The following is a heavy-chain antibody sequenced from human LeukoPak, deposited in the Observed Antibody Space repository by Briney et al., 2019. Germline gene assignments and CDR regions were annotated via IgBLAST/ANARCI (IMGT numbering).Heavy chain of an antibody. CDR2: ISGSGGST. CDR3: ARREWELSDY. CDR1: GFTFSSYA. J-gene: IGHJ4*02. D-gene: IGHD1-26*01. Sequence: PGGSLRLSCAASGFTFSSYAMSWVRQAPGKGLEWVSGISGSGGSTYYADSVKGRFTISRDNSKNTLYLQMNSLRAEDTAVYYCARREWELSDYWGQGTLVTVSS. V-gene: IGHV3-23*01.